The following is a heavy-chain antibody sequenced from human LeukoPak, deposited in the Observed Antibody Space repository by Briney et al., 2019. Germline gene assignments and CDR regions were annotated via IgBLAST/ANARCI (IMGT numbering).Heavy chain of an antibody. V-gene: IGHV3-30*02. CDR2: IRYDGSNK. CDR1: GFTFSDYG. CDR3: AKDVGRRGQWLVLGYFDY. J-gene: IGHJ4*02. D-gene: IGHD6-19*01. Sequence: QAGGSLRLSCAASGFTFSDYGIHWVRQAPGKGLEWVSFIRYDGSNKFYADSVKGRFTTSRDNSKNTLYLQMISLRAEDTAVYYCAKDVGRRGQWLVLGYFDYWGQGTLVTVSS.